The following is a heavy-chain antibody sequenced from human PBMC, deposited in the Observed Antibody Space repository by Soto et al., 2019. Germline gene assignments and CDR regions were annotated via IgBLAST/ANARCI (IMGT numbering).Heavy chain of an antibody. J-gene: IGHJ6*03. CDR2: INTNSGAT. Sequence: QVQLVQSGAEVKKPGASMKVSCKASGYTFTGYYIQWVRQAPGQGLEWMGWINTNSGATKYAQKFQGWVIMTRDTCISTAYMELSRLKSDDTAVYYCARDLLGGPGYYYMDVWGKGTTVTVSS. CDR1: GYTFTGYY. V-gene: IGHV1-2*04. CDR3: ARDLLGGPGYYYMDV. D-gene: IGHD3-10*01.